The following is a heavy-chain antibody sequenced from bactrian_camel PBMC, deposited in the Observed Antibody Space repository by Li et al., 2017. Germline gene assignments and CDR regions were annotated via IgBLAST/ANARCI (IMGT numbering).Heavy chain of an antibody. Sequence: HVQLVESGGGSVQIGGSLRLACEASGFTHRSRCMAWFRQAPGKEREGIAAIDDMGLTSYDDAVKGRFTISQANAKNTVHLQMNSLKSEDTALYYWSAPDRYSDYELDSWGQGTQVTVS. CDR2: IDDMGLT. CDR3: SAPDRYSDYELDS. J-gene: IGHJ6*01. V-gene: IGHV3S6*01. CDR1: GFTHRSRC. D-gene: IGHD4*01.